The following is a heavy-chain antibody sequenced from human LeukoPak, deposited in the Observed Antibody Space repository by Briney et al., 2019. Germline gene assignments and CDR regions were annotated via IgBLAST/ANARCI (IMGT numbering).Heavy chain of an antibody. V-gene: IGHV4-59*01. Sequence: PSETLSLTCTVSGGSISSYYWSWIRQPPGKGLEWIGYIYYSGSTNYNPSLKSRVTISVDTSKNQCSLKLSSVTAADTAVYYCARGLKYSPPFDYWGQGTLVTVSS. J-gene: IGHJ4*02. D-gene: IGHD6-6*01. CDR3: ARGLKYSPPFDY. CDR2: IYYSGST. CDR1: GGSISSYY.